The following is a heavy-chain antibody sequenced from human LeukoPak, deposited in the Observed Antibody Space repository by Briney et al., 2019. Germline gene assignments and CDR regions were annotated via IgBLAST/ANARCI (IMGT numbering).Heavy chain of an antibody. CDR2: ISGGGGSI. V-gene: IGHV3-23*01. D-gene: IGHD3-22*01. CDR3: ARTYYYDSSGSYYFDY. Sequence: GGSLRLSCAASGFTFSNYAMSWVRQAPGKGLEWVSSISGGGGSIYYADSVKGRFTISRDNSRNTLYLQMNSLRAEDTAVYYCARTYYYDSSGSYYFDYWGQGTLVTVSS. J-gene: IGHJ4*02. CDR1: GFTFSNYA.